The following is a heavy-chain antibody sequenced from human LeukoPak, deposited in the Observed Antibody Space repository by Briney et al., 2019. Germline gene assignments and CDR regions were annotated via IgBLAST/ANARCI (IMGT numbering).Heavy chain of an antibody. D-gene: IGHD1-14*01. V-gene: IGHV3-23*01. J-gene: IGHJ4*02. Sequence: GGSLRLSCAASGFTFTSYGMHWARQAPGKGLEWVSTITSGDGSAYYADSVKGRFTVSRDNSKNTLYLQMNSLRADDTAIYFCATLVNRAGGYWGQGTLVTVSS. CDR1: GFTFTSYG. CDR3: ATLVNRAGGY. CDR2: ITSGDGSA.